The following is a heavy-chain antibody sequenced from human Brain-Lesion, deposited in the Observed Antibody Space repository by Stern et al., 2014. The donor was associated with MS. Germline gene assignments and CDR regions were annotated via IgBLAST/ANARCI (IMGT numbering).Heavy chain of an antibody. Sequence: QVQLVQSGPGLVKPSETLSLTCTVAGGSVSSTSYAWAWIRPPPGKGLGWIGTIYYRGNTYYSPSLKSRLPISLDPSKNQLSLQLGSGTAADTAVYYCAGEEDIRYCSGGSCTGNWFDPWGQGTLVTVSS. CDR1: GGSVSSTSYA. V-gene: IGHV4-39*01. CDR3: AGEEDIRYCSGGSCTGNWFDP. D-gene: IGHD2-15*01. CDR2: IYYRGNT. J-gene: IGHJ5*02.